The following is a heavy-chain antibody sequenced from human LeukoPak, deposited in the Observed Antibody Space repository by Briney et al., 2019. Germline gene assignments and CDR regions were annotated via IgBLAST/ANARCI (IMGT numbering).Heavy chain of an antibody. J-gene: IGHJ6*02. CDR1: GASISSYY. CDR2: FYYSGST. CDR3: ARSRSGSYYYYGMDV. V-gene: IGHV4-59*01. D-gene: IGHD1-26*01. Sequence: NPPETLSLTCSVSGASISSYYWSWIRQPPGKGLEWIGYFYYSGSTNYNHSLKSRVAMSVDTSKIQFSLKLSSVTAADTAVYFCARSRSGSYYYYGMDVWGQGTTVTVS.